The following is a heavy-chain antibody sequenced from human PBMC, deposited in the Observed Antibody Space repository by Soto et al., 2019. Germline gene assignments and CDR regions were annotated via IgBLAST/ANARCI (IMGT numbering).Heavy chain of an antibody. CDR3: AGEVGPTTAGAFDF. D-gene: IGHD1-26*01. CDR2: ILYDGNSE. J-gene: IGHJ3*01. CDR1: GFTFSSYT. V-gene: IGHV3-30-3*01. Sequence: QVQLVESGGGVVQPGRSLRLSCAVSGFTFSSYTMHWARQAPGKGLEWVAVILYDGNSEYYADSVKGRFTISRDNSKNTLYLQMNSLRAEDTSVYYCAGEVGPTTAGAFDFWGQGTMVTVSS.